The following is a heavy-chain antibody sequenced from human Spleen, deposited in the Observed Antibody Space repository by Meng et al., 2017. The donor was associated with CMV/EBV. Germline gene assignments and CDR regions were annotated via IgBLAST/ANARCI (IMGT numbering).Heavy chain of an antibody. CDR2: ISSNGGST. J-gene: IGHJ6*02. Sequence: GESLKISCAASGFTFSNYAMSWVRQAPGKGLEYVSAISSNGGSTYYADSVKGRFTISRDNSKNTLYLQMGSLRAEDMAVYYCARPYGVYYYYGMDVWGQGTTVTVSS. V-gene: IGHV3-64*02. CDR1: GFTFSNYA. CDR3: ARPYGVYYYYGMDV. D-gene: IGHD2-21*01.